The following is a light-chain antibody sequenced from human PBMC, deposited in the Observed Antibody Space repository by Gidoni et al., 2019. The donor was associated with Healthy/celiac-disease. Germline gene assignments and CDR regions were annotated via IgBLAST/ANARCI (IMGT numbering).Light chain of an antibody. J-gene: IGKJ2*01. CDR2: GAS. CDR1: QSVSSSY. Sequence: IVLTQSPGTLSLSPGERATLSCRASQSVSSSYLAWYQQKPGQAPRLLIYGASSKATGIPDMFSGSGSGTDFTLTISRLEPEDFAVYYCQKYGSSPPKYTFGQGTKLEIK. CDR3: QKYGSSPPKYT. V-gene: IGKV3-20*01.